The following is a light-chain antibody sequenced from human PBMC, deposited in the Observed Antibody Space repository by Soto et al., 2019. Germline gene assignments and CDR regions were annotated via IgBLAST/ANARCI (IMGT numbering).Light chain of an antibody. J-gene: IGKJ4*01. CDR3: HQYNNWPLT. V-gene: IGKV3-15*01. CDR2: GSS. Sequence: EIVMTQSPATLSVSPGERATLSCRASQSVISHLAWYQQKPGQAPRLLIYGSSTRATGIPARFSGSGSGADFTLTISSLQSEDFAVYYCHQYNNWPLTFGGGTKVEIK. CDR1: QSVISH.